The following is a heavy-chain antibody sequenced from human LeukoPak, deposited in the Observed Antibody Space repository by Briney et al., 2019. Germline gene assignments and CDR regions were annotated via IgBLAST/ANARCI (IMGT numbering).Heavy chain of an antibody. Sequence: PSETLSLTCTVSGGSISSSSYYWGWIRQPPGKGLEWIGEINHSGSTNYNPSLKSRVTISVDTSKNQFSLKLSSVTAADTAVYYCARDAIPARLGYWGQGTLVTVSS. V-gene: IGHV4-39*07. CDR3: ARDAIPARLGY. D-gene: IGHD2-2*01. CDR2: INHSGST. J-gene: IGHJ4*02. CDR1: GGSISSSSYY.